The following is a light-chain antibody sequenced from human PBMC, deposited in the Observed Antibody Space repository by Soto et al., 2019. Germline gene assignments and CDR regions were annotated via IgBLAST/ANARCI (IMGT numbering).Light chain of an antibody. CDR2: SSS. J-gene: IGKJ4*01. CDR1: QSISSY. CDR3: QQANSFPLT. V-gene: IGKV1-39*01. Sequence: DIHLTQSPSSLSASLLYIVSITCXASQSISSYLNWYQQKPGKAPKLLIYSSSSLQSGVPSRFSGSGSGTDFTLTISNLQPEDFATYYCQQANSFPLTFGGGTKVDI.